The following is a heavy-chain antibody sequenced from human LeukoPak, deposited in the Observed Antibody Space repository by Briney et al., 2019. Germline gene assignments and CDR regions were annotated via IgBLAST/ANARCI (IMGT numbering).Heavy chain of an antibody. J-gene: IGHJ4*02. CDR1: GFTFSSYA. D-gene: IGHD3-22*01. CDR3: AKDSKKGEWLLLFDY. CDR2: ISGSGGST. V-gene: IGHV3-23*01. Sequence: GGSLRLSCAASGFTFSSYAMSWVRQAPGKGLEWVSAISGSGGSTYYADSVKGRFTISRDNSKNTLYLQTNSLRAEDTAVYYCAKDSKKGEWLLLFDYWGQGTLVTVSS.